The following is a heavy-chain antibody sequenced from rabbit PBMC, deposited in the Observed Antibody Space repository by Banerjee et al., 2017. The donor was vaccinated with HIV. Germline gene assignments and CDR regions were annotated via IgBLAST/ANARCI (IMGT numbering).Heavy chain of an antibody. D-gene: IGHD2-1*01. CDR1: EFSFSNKYY. J-gene: IGHJ4*01. Sequence: QSLEESGGDMVKPGASLTLTCTASEFSFSNKYYICWVRQAPGKGPEWIGCIYPDGSGSTAYANWAKGRFTISKTSSTTVTLQMTSLTAADTATYFCVRDQAGDADYGPYYLNLWGQGTLVTVS. CDR3: VRDQAGDADYGPYYLNL. V-gene: IGHV1S40*01. CDR2: IYPDGSGST.